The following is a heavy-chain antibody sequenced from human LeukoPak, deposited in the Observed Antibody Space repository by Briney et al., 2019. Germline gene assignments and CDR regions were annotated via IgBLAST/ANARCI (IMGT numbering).Heavy chain of an antibody. J-gene: IGHJ4*02. CDR2: IYSGGST. D-gene: IGHD5-12*01. Sequence: GGSLRLSCAASGFTVSSNYMSWVRQAPGKGLEWVSVIYSGGSTYYADSVKGRFTISRDNSKNTLYLQMNSLRAEDTAVYYCAKRRYSGYALIEYWGQGTLVTVSS. V-gene: IGHV3-66*01. CDR1: GFTVSSNY. CDR3: AKRRYSGYALIEY.